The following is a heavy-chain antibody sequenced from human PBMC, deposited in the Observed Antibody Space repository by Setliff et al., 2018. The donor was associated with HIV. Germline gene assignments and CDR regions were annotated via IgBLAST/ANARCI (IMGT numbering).Heavy chain of an antibody. CDR1: GFTFSVSA. CDR2: IRSKANRYTT. D-gene: IGHD1-26*01. J-gene: IGHJ4*02. CDR3: ARRVSGSYYPYFDY. V-gene: IGHV3-73*01. Sequence: GGSLRLSWRASGFTFSVSAIHWVRQVPGVGLEWVGRIRSKANRYTTTYVASVKGRFTVSRDDSENMAYLQMNSLNIEDTAIYYCARRVSGSYYPYFDYWGQGTLVTVSS.